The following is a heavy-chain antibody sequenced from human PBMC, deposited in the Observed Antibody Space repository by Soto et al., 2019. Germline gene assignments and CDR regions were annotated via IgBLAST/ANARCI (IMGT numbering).Heavy chain of an antibody. CDR3: AAVTYYYDSSGYYFDY. Sequence: SETLSLTCTVSGGSISSYYWSWSRQPPGKGLEWIGYIYYSGSTNYNPSLKSRVTISVDTSKNQFSLKLSSVTAADTAVYYCAAVTYYYDSSGYYFDYWGQGTLVTVS. D-gene: IGHD3-22*01. V-gene: IGHV4-59*01. J-gene: IGHJ4*02. CDR2: IYYSGST. CDR1: GGSISSYY.